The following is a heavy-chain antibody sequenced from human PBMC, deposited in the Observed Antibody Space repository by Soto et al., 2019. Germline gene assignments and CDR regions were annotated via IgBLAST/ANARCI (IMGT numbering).Heavy chain of an antibody. D-gene: IGHD3-22*01. CDR2: ISGSGGST. CDR3: AKEFYYDSSGYPPLFDS. CDR1: GFTFSSYA. Sequence: GGSLRLCCAASGFTFSSYAMSWVRQAPGKGLEWVSAISGSGGSTYYADSVKGRFTISRDNSKNTLYLQMNSLRAEDTAVYYCAKEFYYDSSGYPPLFDSWGQRTLDTVSS. J-gene: IGHJ5*01. V-gene: IGHV3-23*01.